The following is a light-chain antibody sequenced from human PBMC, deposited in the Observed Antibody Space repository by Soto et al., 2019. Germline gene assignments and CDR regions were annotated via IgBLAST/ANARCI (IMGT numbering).Light chain of an antibody. CDR1: RSVLYNVNNKNY. CDR2: WAS. J-gene: IGKJ5*01. CDR3: QSYYCSWT. V-gene: IGKV4-1*01. Sequence: DFLLTSSALSLTVSIKARATITFNSSRSVLYNVNNKNYLAGYQQKPGQPPKLLIYWASNRASGVPDRFIGSGSGRDFTLTISSLQAEDAAVYYCQSYYCSWTFGQ.